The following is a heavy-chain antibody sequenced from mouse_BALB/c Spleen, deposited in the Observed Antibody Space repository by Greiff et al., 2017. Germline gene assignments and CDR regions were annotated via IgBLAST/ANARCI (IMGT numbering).Heavy chain of an antibody. CDR3: ARNCYCSSPRYFDV. V-gene: IGHV2-2*02. D-gene: IGHD1-1*01. Sequence: VKLMESGPGLVQPSQSLSITCTVSGFSLTSYGVHWVRQSPGKGLEWLGVIWSGGSTDYTAAFISRLIISKDNSKSQVFFKMNSLQANDTAIYYCARNCYCSSPRYFDVWGAGTTVTGAS. CDR2: IWSGGST. CDR1: GFSLTSYG. J-gene: IGHJ1*01.